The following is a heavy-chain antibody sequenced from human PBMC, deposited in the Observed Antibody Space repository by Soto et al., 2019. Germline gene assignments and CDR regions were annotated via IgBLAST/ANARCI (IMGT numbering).Heavy chain of an antibody. Sequence: ASVKVSCKVSGYTLTELSMHWVRQAPGKGLEWMGGFDPEDGETIYAQKFQGRVTMTEDTSTDTAYMELSSLRSEDTAVYYCATGLGRRHYYGMDVWGQGTTVTV. V-gene: IGHV1-24*01. CDR1: GYTLTELS. J-gene: IGHJ6*02. D-gene: IGHD7-27*01. CDR3: ATGLGRRHYYGMDV. CDR2: FDPEDGET.